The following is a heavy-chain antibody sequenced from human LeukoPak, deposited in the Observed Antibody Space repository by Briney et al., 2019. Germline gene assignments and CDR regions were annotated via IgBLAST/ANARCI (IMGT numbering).Heavy chain of an antibody. J-gene: IGHJ3*02. V-gene: IGHV3-21*03. CDR3: AKAYTRSWYAAFDI. CDR2: ISSSSSYI. CDR1: GFTFSSYS. Sequence: GGSLRLSCAASGFTFSSYSMNWVRQAPGKGLEWVSSISSSSSYIYYADSVKGRFTISRDNSKNTLYLQMNSLRGDDTAIYYCAKAYTRSWYAAFDIWGQGTMVTISS. D-gene: IGHD6-13*01.